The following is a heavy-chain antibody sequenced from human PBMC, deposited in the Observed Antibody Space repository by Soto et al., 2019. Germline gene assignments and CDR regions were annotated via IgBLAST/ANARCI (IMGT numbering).Heavy chain of an antibody. CDR1: GFTFSSYA. CDR2: ISGSGGST. J-gene: IGHJ4*02. Sequence: EVQLLESGGGLVQPGGSLRLSCAASGFTFSSYAMSWVRQAPGKGLEWVSAISGSGGSTYYADSVKGRFTISRDNSKNTLYLQMNSLRAEDTAVYYCAKDQDTAMVTRRLFDYWGQGTLVTVSS. CDR3: AKDQDTAMVTRRLFDY. D-gene: IGHD5-18*01. V-gene: IGHV3-23*01.